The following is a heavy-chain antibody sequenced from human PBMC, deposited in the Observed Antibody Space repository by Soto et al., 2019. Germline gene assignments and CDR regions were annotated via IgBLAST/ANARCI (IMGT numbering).Heavy chain of an antibody. J-gene: IGHJ4*02. CDR2: ISGSGGGS. CDR1: GFTFSNYA. Sequence: EVQLLDSGGGLVQPGGSLRLSCAASGFTFSNYAMTWVRQGPGKGLEWVSGISGSGGGSYYGDSVKGRFTIARDNSKCTLYLHMTSLRAEDTAVYYCAKAYFVWASEQPYYFDYWGQGTLVTVSS. CDR3: AKAYFVWASEQPYYFDY. D-gene: IGHD3-16*01. V-gene: IGHV3-23*01.